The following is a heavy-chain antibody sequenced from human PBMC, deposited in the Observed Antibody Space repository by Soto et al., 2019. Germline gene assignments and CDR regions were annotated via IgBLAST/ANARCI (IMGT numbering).Heavy chain of an antibody. J-gene: IGHJ6*02. Sequence: PGESLQISCKGSGYSFTSYWISCVRQMPGKGLEWMGRIDPSDSYTNYSPSFQGHVTISADKSISTAYLQWSRLKASDTAMYYCARGIVVVTAIPDYYYGMEVWGQGTTVTVSS. D-gene: IGHD2-21*02. CDR2: IDPSDSYT. CDR1: GYSFTSYW. V-gene: IGHV5-10-1*01. CDR3: ARGIVVVTAIPDYYYGMEV.